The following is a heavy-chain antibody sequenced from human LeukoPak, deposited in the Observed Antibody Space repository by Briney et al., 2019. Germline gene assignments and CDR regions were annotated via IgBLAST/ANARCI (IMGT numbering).Heavy chain of an antibody. V-gene: IGHV7-4-1*02. CDR1: GYTFTSYY. Sequence: ASVNVSCKASGYTFTSYYMHCVRQAPGQGLEWMGWINTNTGNPTYAQGFTGRFVFSLDTSVSTAYLQISSLKAEDTAVYYCARTLVAAPNQKAWSFDYWGQGTLVTVSS. CDR3: ARTLVAAPNQKAWSFDY. J-gene: IGHJ4*02. CDR2: INTNTGNP. D-gene: IGHD2-15*01.